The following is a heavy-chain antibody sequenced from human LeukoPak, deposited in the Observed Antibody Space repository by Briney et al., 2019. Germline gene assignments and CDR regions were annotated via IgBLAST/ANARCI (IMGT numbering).Heavy chain of an antibody. CDR2: ISYSGST. Sequence: PSETLSLTCTVSGGSLSSHYWTWIRQSPGKGLEWIGYISYSGSTNYNPSLKSRVTPSVDTSKNQFSLKLSSVTAADTAVYYCARDPTTVTKGFDIWGQGTMVTVSS. V-gene: IGHV4-59*11. J-gene: IGHJ3*02. D-gene: IGHD4-17*01. CDR3: ARDPTTVTKGFDI. CDR1: GGSLSSHY.